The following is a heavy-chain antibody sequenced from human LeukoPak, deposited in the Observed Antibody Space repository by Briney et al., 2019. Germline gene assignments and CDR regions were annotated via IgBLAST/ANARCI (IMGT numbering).Heavy chain of an antibody. CDR1: GFAVSSNY. CDR2: IYSGGST. CDR3: ARDRRGWFDP. V-gene: IGHV3-53*01. Sequence: GGSLRLSCAASGFAVSSNYMSWVRQAPGKGLEWVSVIYSGGSTYYADSVKGRFTISRDNSKNTLYLQMNSLRAEDTAVYYCARDRRGWFDPWGQGTLVTVSS. J-gene: IGHJ5*02.